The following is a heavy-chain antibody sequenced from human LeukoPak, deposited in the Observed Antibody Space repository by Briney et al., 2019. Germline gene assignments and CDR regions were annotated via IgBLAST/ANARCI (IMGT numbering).Heavy chain of an antibody. D-gene: IGHD3-16*01. CDR3: ARATGLRLGELLYYFDY. V-gene: IGHV4-4*02. CDR1: GGSISSSNW. CDR2: IYHSGST. J-gene: IGHJ4*02. Sequence: PSETLSLTCAVSGGSISSSNWWSWVRQPPGKGLEWIGEIYHSGSTNYNPSLKSRVTISVDKSKNQFSLKLSSVTAADTAVYYCARATGLRLGELLYYFDYWGQGTLVTVSS.